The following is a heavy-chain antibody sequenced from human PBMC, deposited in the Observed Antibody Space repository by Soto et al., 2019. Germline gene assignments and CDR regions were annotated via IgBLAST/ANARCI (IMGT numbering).Heavy chain of an antibody. J-gene: IGHJ5*02. CDR3: ARALRRKGWFDP. Sequence: QVQLQQWGAGLLKPSETLSLTCAVYGGSFSGYYWSWIRQPPGKGLEWIGEINHSGSTNYNPSLKIRVTISVDTSKNQCSLKLSSVTAADTAVYYCARALRRKGWFDPWGQGTLVTVSS. V-gene: IGHV4-34*01. CDR2: INHSGST. CDR1: GGSFSGYY.